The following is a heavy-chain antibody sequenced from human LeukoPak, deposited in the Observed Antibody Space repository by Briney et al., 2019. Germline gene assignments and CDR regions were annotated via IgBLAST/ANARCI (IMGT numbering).Heavy chain of an antibody. CDR1: GFTFNSYW. CDR3: AIYEQRLAVTTFDP. D-gene: IGHD2-21*02. V-gene: IGHV3-74*01. CDR2: INPDGSRT. Sequence: GGSLSLSCAASGFTFNSYWMVWVRQAPGKGLVWVSCINPDGSRTLHADSVKGRFTISRDYAQNTLSLQMNCLRVEDTAMYYCAIYEQRLAVTTFDPWSQGTLVTVSS. J-gene: IGHJ5*02.